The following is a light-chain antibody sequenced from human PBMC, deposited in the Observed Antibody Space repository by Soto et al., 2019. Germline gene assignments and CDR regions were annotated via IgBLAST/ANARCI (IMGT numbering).Light chain of an antibody. J-gene: IGKJ4*01. CDR2: GAS. CDR3: QHRSNWPPELS. Sequence: EIVLTQSPGTLSLSPGERATLSCRASQSVSSIYLAWYQQKPGQAPRLLIYGASSRPTGIPDRFSGSGSGTDFTLTISSLEPEDFAVYYCQHRSNWPPELSFGGGTKVDI. V-gene: IGKV3D-20*02. CDR1: QSVSSIY.